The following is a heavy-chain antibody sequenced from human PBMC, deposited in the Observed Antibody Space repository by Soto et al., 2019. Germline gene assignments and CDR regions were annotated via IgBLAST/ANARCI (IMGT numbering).Heavy chain of an antibody. Sequence: QVQLVQSGAEVKKPGSSVKVSCKASGGTFSSYAISWVRQAPGQGLEWMGGVIPIFGTANYEQKSQGRVTITADESTSTAYMELSSPRSEDTAVYYCARYNWNDRDAFDIWGQGTMVTVSS. CDR1: GGTFSSYA. D-gene: IGHD1-20*01. CDR3: ARYNWNDRDAFDI. V-gene: IGHV1-69*01. J-gene: IGHJ3*02. CDR2: VIPIFGTA.